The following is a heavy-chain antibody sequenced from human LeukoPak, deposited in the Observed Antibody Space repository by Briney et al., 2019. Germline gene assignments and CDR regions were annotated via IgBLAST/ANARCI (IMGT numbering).Heavy chain of an antibody. CDR3: ARSRASGWSPSMDV. CDR2: IYYSGST. D-gene: IGHD6-19*01. J-gene: IGHJ6*02. Sequence: SETLSLTCTVSAGSSGSGGYSWSWIRQHPGKGLEWIGNIYYSGSTYYNPSLKTRITMSIDTSKSKLSLNLSSVTAADTAVYYCARSRASGWSPSMDVWGQGTTVTVSS. CDR1: AGSSGSGGYS. V-gene: IGHV4-31*03.